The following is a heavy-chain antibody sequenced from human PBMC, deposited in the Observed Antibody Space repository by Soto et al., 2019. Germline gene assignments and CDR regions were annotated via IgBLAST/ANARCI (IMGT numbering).Heavy chain of an antibody. CDR1: GFSLSTSGVG. D-gene: IGHD6-6*01. CDR2: IYWSGDE. Sequence: QGTLKESGSTLVKPTQTLTLTCSFSGFSLSTSGVGVGWIRQSPGKALEWLALIYWSGDEHYRPSLKSRLSIIKDTSKNHVVLIMTDMDPVDTATYYCARGLATLPVFAFDIWGQGTMVTVSS. CDR3: ARGLATLPVFAFDI. V-gene: IGHV2-5*01. J-gene: IGHJ3*02.